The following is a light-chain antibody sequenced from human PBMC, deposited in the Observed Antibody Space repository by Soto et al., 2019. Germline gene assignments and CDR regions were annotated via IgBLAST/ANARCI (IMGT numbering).Light chain of an antibody. CDR2: KAS. J-gene: IGKJ1*01. CDR3: QHYNTDPWT. V-gene: IGKV1-5*03. Sequence: DIQMTQSPSTLSASVGDRVTVTCRASQSISSWLAWYQQKAGKAPKLLIYKASALESEVPSRFSGSGSGTEFTLTISSLEPEEFATYYCQHYNTDPWTFGQGTKVEI. CDR1: QSISSW.